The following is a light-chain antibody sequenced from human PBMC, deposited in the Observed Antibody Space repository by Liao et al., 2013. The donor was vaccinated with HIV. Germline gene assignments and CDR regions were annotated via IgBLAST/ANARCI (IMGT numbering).Light chain of an antibody. CDR1: NIGSKS. V-gene: IGLV3-21*01. CDR3: QVWDSSSAL. CDR2: YDN. Sequence: SYVLTQPPSVSVAPGKTARITCGGNNIGSKSVHWYQQKPGQAPVLVIYYDNDRPSGIPERFSGSNSGNTATLTISRVEAGDEADYYCQVWDSSSALFGGGTKLTVL. J-gene: IGLJ2*01.